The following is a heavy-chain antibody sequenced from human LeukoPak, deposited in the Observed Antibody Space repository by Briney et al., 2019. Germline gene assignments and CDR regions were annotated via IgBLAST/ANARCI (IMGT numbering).Heavy chain of an antibody. CDR1: GYSFTSYW. J-gene: IGHJ4*02. D-gene: IGHD6-13*01. CDR2: IYPGDSDT. Sequence: GESLKISCKGSGYSFTSYWIGWVRQMPGKGLEWMGIIYPGDSDTRYSPSFQGQVTISADKSISTTFLQWSSLKASDTAVYYCARLVSTAPGKVDHFDYWGQGTLVTVSS. CDR3: ARLVSTAPGKVDHFDY. V-gene: IGHV5-51*01.